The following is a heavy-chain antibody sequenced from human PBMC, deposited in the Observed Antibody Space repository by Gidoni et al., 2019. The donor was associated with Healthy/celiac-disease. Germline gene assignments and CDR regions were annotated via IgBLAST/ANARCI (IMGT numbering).Heavy chain of an antibody. J-gene: IGHJ5*02. CDR3: ARVREDIVGGFDP. Sequence: QVQLQESGPGLVNPSQTLSLTCTVSGGSISSGDYYWSWIRQPPGKGLEWIGYIYYSGSTYYNPSLKSRVTISVDTSKNQFSLKLSSVTAADTAVYYCARVREDIVGGFDPWGQGTLVTVSS. CDR2: IYYSGST. D-gene: IGHD2-15*01. CDR1: GGSISSGDYY. V-gene: IGHV4-30-4*01.